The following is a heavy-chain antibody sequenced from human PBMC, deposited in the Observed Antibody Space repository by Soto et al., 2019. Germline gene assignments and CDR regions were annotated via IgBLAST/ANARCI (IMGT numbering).Heavy chain of an antibody. CDR2: IISSGCTI. Sequence: GGSLRLSCAASGFTFSDYYMSWIRQAPGKGLEWISYIISSGCTIYYADSVKGRFTISRDISKNSLYLQLNSLRAEDTAVYYCARGPYYYDTSGYGYWGQGTLVTVSS. CDR3: ARGPYYYDTSGYGY. D-gene: IGHD3-22*01. J-gene: IGHJ4*02. V-gene: IGHV3-11*01. CDR1: GFTFSDYY.